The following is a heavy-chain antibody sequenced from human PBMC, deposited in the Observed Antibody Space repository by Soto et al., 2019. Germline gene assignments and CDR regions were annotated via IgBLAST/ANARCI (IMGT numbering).Heavy chain of an antibody. D-gene: IGHD6-6*01. V-gene: IGHV3-23*01. CDR2: ISGGGATT. CDR3: ARRYSASSRNFDY. J-gene: IGHJ4*02. Sequence: EVQLLESGGGLVQPGGSLRLSCAASGFTFNNYAMSWVRQAPGKGLEWVSAISGGGATTYYADSVKGRFTMSRDNSKHTLFLQMDSLRAEDTAVYYCARRYSASSRNFDYWGQGTLVTVSS. CDR1: GFTFNNYA.